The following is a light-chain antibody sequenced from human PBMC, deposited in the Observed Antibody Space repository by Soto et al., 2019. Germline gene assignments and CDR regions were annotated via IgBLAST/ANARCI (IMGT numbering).Light chain of an antibody. Sequence: DIQMTQSPSSLSASVGDRVTITCRPSQSISSYLNWYQQKPGKAPKLLIYAASSLQSGVPSRLSGSGSGTDFTLTISSLQREDFATYYCQQSYSAPRTFGQGTKVDIK. V-gene: IGKV1-39*01. CDR2: AAS. CDR3: QQSYSAPRT. CDR1: QSISSY. J-gene: IGKJ1*01.